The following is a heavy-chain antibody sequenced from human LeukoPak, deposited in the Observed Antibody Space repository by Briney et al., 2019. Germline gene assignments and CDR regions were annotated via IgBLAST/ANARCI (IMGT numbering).Heavy chain of an antibody. Sequence: GGSLRLSCAASGFTFGTHAMTWVRQRPGKGLEWVSSLTGRDGSVYYADSVKGRFTISRDNSKDTLYLQMNSLRADDTAVYFCAKFRGYCSDSSCYTADYWGQGTLVTVSS. CDR2: LTGRDGSV. CDR1: GFTFGTHA. J-gene: IGHJ4*02. CDR3: AKFRGYCSDSSCYTADY. D-gene: IGHD2-15*01. V-gene: IGHV3-23*01.